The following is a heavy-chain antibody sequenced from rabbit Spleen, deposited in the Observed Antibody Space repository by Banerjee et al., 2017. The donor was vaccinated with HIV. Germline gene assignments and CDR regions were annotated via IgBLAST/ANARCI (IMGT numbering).Heavy chain of an antibody. D-gene: IGHD4-1*01. J-gene: IGHJ4*01. V-gene: IGHV1S45*01. CDR3: ARDLAGAIGWNFYL. CDR1: GCSFSDRDV. CDR2: INTATGKP. Sequence: QEQLEESGGGLVKPEGSLTLTCKASGCSFSDRDVMCWVRQAPGKGLEWIACINTATGKPVYATWAKGRFTISTTSSTTVTLQMTSLTAADTATYFCARDLAGAIGWNFYLWGPGTLVTVS.